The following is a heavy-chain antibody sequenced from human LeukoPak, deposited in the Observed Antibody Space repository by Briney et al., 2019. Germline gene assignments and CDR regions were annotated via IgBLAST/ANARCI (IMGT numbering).Heavy chain of an antibody. D-gene: IGHD5-18*01. CDR2: ISPYNGNT. Sequence: ASVNVSCKASGYTFSSYGISWVRQAPGQGLEWMGWISPYNGNTEFGQKVQGRVTMTTDRPTTTASMELRSLRSDDTAMYYCARVRPPNIVDSVMDYKYYHDMDVWGQGTTVTVSS. V-gene: IGHV1-18*01. CDR3: ARVRPPNIVDSVMDYKYYHDMDV. J-gene: IGHJ6*02. CDR1: GYTFSSYG.